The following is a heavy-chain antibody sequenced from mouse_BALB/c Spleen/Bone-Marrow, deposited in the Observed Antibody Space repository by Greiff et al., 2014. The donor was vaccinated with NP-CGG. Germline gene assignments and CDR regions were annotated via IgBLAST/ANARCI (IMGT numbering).Heavy chain of an antibody. CDR3: ARNGYYGWIAY. D-gene: IGHD2-3*01. J-gene: IGHJ3*01. Sequence: EVQVVESGGGLVQPGGSLKLSCAASGFAFSRYWMPWVRQAPGQGLEWIGEINPDSSTINYKASLKDKSIXTXDNAKNTLYLQMSKVRSEDTAVYYCARNGYYGWIAYWGQGTLVTVSA. CDR2: INPDSSTI. V-gene: IGHV4-1*02. CDR1: GFAFSRYW.